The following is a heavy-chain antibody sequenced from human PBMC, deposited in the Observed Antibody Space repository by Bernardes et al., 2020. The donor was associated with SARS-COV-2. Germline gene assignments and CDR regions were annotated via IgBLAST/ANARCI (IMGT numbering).Heavy chain of an antibody. Sequence: SETLSLTCTVSGDSISSSSYYWGWIRQPPGKGLEWIATIYYSGNTHYNSSLKSRVTISIDTSKSQFSLKLSSVTAADTAVYYCARARGLLWFGEWDVWGQGTTVTVSS. CDR2: IYYSGNT. CDR3: ARARGLLWFGEWDV. V-gene: IGHV4-39*07. J-gene: IGHJ6*02. D-gene: IGHD3-10*01. CDR1: GDSISSSSYY.